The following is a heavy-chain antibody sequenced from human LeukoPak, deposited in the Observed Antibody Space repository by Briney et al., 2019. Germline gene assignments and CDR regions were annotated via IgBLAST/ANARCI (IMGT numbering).Heavy chain of an antibody. CDR1: GFTFSSYV. CDR3: AKKKLDTDAFDI. D-gene: IGHD3/OR15-3a*01. CDR2: TSSSGGST. Sequence: PGGSLRLSCAASGFTFSSYVMSWVRQAPGKGLEWVSATSSSGGSTQYTDSVKGRFAISRDNSKNTLYLQMNSPRAEDTAVYYCAKKKLDTDAFDIWGQGTMVTVSS. V-gene: IGHV3-23*01. J-gene: IGHJ3*02.